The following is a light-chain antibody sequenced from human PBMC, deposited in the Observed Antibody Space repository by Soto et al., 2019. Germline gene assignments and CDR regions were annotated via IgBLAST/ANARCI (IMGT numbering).Light chain of an antibody. CDR2: WPS. CDR1: QVVFYSSTNRNY. CDR3: QQYYSTPKT. V-gene: IGKV4-1*01. J-gene: IGKJ1*01. Sequence: DIVMTQSPDSLAVSLGERPPFNCKPGQVVFYSSTNRNYLVWYQQKPGQPPKLLIYWPSTRESGAPDRFSGSGSGTDFTLTISSLQAEDVAVYYCQQYYSTPKTFGQGTKVEIK.